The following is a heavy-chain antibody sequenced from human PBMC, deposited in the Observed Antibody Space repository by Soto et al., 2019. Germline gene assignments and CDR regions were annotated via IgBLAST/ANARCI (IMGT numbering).Heavy chain of an antibody. V-gene: IGHV1-69*01. J-gene: IGHJ4*02. CDR3: ARSVGNYGSLGPYYFDY. Sequence: QVQLVQSGAEVKKPGSSVKVSCKASGGTFSSYAISWVRQAPGQGLEWMGGIIPIFGTANYAQKFQGRVTITADESTSTADMERRSLRSEDTAVYYCARSVGNYGSLGPYYFDYWGQGTLVTVSS. D-gene: IGHD1-7*01. CDR2: IIPIFGTA. CDR1: GGTFSSYA.